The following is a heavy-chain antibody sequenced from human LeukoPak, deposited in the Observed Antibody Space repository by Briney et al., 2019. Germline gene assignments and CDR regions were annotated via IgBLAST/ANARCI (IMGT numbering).Heavy chain of an antibody. D-gene: IGHD2-15*01. J-gene: IGHJ4*02. CDR2: IWYDGSNK. CDR3: AKGRYCSGGSCGGSYFDY. Sequence: GGSLRLSCAASGFTFSSYGMHWVRQAPGKGLEWVAVIWYDGSNKYYADSVKGRFTISRDNSKNTLYLQMNSLRAEDTAVYYCAKGRYCSGGSCGGSYFDYWGQGTLVTVSS. V-gene: IGHV3-33*06. CDR1: GFTFSSYG.